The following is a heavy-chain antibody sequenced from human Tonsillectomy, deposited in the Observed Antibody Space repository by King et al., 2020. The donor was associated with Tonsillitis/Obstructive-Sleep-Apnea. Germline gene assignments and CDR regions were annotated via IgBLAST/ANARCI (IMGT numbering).Heavy chain of an antibody. CDR3: ARDMVTTIVLVTFDI. CDR1: GFTFSSYW. J-gene: IGHJ3*02. D-gene: IGHD3-22*01. CDR2: INQDGTEK. Sequence: VQLVESGGGLVQPGKSLRLSCAASGFTFSSYWMTWVRQAPGKGLEWVANINQDGTEKYYVDSVKGRFIISRDNAKNSLYLQMNSLRAEDTAMYYCARDMVTTIVLVTFDIWGQGTMVAVSS. V-gene: IGHV3-7*01.